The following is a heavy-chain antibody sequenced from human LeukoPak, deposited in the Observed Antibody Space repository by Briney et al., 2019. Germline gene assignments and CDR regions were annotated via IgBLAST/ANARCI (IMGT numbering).Heavy chain of an antibody. Sequence: SETLSLTCTVSGGSISSYYWSWIRQPAGKGLEWIGRIYTSGSTNYNPSLKSRVTMSVDTSKNQFSLKLSSVTAADTAVYYCAGEVVYATPPYYYYYYMDVWGKGTTVTVSS. D-gene: IGHD2-8*02. CDR3: AGEVVYATPPYYYYYYMDV. CDR2: IYTSGST. V-gene: IGHV4-4*07. J-gene: IGHJ6*03. CDR1: GGSISSYY.